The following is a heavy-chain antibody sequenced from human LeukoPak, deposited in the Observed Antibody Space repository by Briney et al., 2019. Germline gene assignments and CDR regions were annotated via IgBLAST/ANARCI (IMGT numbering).Heavy chain of an antibody. CDR1: GYTFTSYG. CDR3: ARDYYDSSGYRQNYFDY. D-gene: IGHD3-22*01. V-gene: IGHV1-18*01. J-gene: IGHJ4*02. CDR2: IGAYNVNT. Sequence: ASVKVSCKASGYTFTSYGISWVRQAPGQGLEWMGWIGAYNVNTNYAQKLQGRVTMTTDTSTSTGYMELRGLRSDDTAVYYCARDYYDSSGYRQNYFDYWGQGTLVTVSS.